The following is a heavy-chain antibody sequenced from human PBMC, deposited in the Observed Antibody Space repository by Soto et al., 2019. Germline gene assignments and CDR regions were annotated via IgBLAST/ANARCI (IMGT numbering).Heavy chain of an antibody. J-gene: IGHJ4*02. CDR1: GFTFSTFS. V-gene: IGHV3-48*02. CDR3: ARDLAWAFDS. CDR2: IGGSGGSI. Sequence: VSLRLSCAASGFTFSTFSMNWVRQAPGKGLEWLSYIGGSGGSISYADSVKGRFTISRDNGKNTLYLQMSSLRDEDTAVYYCARDLAWAFDSWGQGALVTSPQ. D-gene: IGHD1-26*01.